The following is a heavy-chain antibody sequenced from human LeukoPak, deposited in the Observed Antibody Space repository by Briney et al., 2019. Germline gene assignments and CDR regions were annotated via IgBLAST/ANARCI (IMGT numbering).Heavy chain of an antibody. CDR3: ARETTYGSGSFDNDAFDI. Sequence: SETLSLTCAVSGYSISSGYYWGWSREPAGKGLEGIGSIYHSGSTYYNPSLKSRVTISVDTSKNQFSLKLSSVTAADTAVYYCARETTYGSGSFDNDAFDIWGQGTMVTVSS. V-gene: IGHV4-38-2*02. D-gene: IGHD3-10*01. CDR1: GYSISSGYY. CDR2: IYHSGST. J-gene: IGHJ3*02.